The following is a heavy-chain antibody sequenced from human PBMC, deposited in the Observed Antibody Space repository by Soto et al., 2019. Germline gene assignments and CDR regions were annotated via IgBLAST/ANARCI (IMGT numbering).Heavy chain of an antibody. CDR2: INHSGST. D-gene: IGHD4-17*01. V-gene: IGHV4-34*01. J-gene: IGHJ4*02. Sequence: SETLSLTCAVYGGSFSGYYWSWIRQPPGKGLEWIGEINHSGSTNYNPSLKSRVTISVDTSKNQFSLKLSSVTAADTAVYYCARRSIYGDYADYWGQGNLVPVSS. CDR1: GGSFSGYY. CDR3: ARRSIYGDYADY.